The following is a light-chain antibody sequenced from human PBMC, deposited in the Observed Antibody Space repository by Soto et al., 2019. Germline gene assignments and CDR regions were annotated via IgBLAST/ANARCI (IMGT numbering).Light chain of an antibody. Sequence: EIVLTQSPGSLSLSPGQRATLSCRASQSVDTTFFAWYQKKPGQAPRLLIQGASKRATGIPDRFSGSGSGTDFTLTISRLEPEDFAVYYCQQYMSSVTFGQGTKVEI. CDR2: GAS. CDR3: QQYMSSVT. CDR1: QSVDTTF. V-gene: IGKV3-20*01. J-gene: IGKJ1*01.